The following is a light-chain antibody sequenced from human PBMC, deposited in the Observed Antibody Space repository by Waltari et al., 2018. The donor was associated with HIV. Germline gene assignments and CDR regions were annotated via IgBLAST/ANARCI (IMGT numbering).Light chain of an antibody. V-gene: IGLV3-1*01. CDR3: QAWDSSIVV. CDR2: EDS. Sequence: SYKLTQPPSVSVAPGQTATLTCSGNKLGDKYTSWYQQKPGQSPVLVMYEDSERPSGIPERFSGSNSGNTATLTISGTQTLDEADYYCQAWDSSIVVFGGGTKLTVL. CDR1: KLGDKY. J-gene: IGLJ2*01.